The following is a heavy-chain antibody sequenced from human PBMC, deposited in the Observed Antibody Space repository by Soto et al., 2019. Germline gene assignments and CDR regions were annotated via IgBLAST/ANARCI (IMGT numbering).Heavy chain of an antibody. D-gene: IGHD3-10*01. CDR2: IPYDGSNK. V-gene: IGHV3-30*18. CDR3: AKDYGLAPYYYYYMDV. J-gene: IGHJ6*03. CDR1: GFTFSSYG. Sequence: QVQLVESGGGVVQPGRSLRLSCAASGFTFSSYGMHWVRQAPGKGLEWVAVIPYDGSNKYYADSVKGRFTISRDNSKNPLYLQMNSLRAEDTAVYYCAKDYGLAPYYYYYMDVWGKGTTVTVSS.